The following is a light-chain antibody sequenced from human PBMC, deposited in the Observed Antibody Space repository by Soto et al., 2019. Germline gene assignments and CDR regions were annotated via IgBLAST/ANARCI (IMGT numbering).Light chain of an antibody. CDR3: QQYSDLPYT. J-gene: IGKJ2*01. CDR1: QRISSRN. Sequence: EIVLTQSPGTLSLSPRERATLSCRASQRISSRNLAWYQQKPGQAPRLLIYNTSSRATGIPDRFSGSGSVTDFTLTINRLEPEDFAVYYCQQYSDLPYTFGQGTNLEVK. V-gene: IGKV3-20*01. CDR2: NTS.